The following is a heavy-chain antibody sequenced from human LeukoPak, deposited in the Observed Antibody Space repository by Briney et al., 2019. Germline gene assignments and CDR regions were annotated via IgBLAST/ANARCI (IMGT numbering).Heavy chain of an antibody. V-gene: IGHV3-23*01. CDR2: ISGSGGST. CDR3: AKDSGATMIVVVIGGMDV. Sequence: GGSLRLSCAASGFIFSSDAMNWVRQAPGKGLEWVSAISGSGGSTYYADSVKGRFTISRDNSKNTLYLQMNSLRAEDTAVYYCAKDSGATMIVVVIGGMDVWGQGTTVTVSS. J-gene: IGHJ6*02. CDR1: GFIFSSDA. D-gene: IGHD3-22*01.